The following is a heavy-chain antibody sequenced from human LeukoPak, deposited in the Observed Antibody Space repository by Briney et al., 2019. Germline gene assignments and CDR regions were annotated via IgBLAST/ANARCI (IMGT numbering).Heavy chain of an antibody. CDR1: GYTFTSYD. J-gene: IGHJ4*02. Sequence: GASVKVSCKASGYTFTSYDINWVRQATGQGLEWMGWMNPNSGNTGYAQKFQGRVTMTRNTSISTAYMELSSLRSEDTAVYYCATSPRYSYGREGSFDYWGQGTPVTVSS. CDR2: MNPNSGNT. V-gene: IGHV1-8*01. D-gene: IGHD5-18*01. CDR3: ATSPRYSYGREGSFDY.